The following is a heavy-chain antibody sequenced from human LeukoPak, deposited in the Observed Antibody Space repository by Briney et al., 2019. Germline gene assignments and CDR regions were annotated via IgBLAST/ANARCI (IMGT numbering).Heavy chain of an antibody. Sequence: SVKVSCKASGGTFSSYAISWVRQAPGQGLEWMGRIIPILGIANYAQKFQGRVTITADKSTSTAYMELSSLRSEDTAVYYCARGAAAEHYDMDVWGQGTTVTVSS. CDR3: ARGAAAEHYDMDV. J-gene: IGHJ6*02. CDR1: GGTFSSYA. V-gene: IGHV1-69*04. CDR2: IIPILGIA. D-gene: IGHD6-13*01.